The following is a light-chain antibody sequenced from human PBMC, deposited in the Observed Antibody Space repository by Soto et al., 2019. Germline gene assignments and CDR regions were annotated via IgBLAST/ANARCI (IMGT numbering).Light chain of an antibody. J-gene: IGKJ1*01. CDR1: QSVRSN. CDR3: HQYNNWPPWT. CDR2: GAS. V-gene: IGKV3-15*01. Sequence: EIVVTQSPATLSVSPGDRVTLSCRASQSVRSNSAWYQQKPGQAPRLLIYGASIRATGIPARFSGSGYGTEFTLTITSLQSEDFAVYYCHQYNNWPPWTFGQGTKVEV.